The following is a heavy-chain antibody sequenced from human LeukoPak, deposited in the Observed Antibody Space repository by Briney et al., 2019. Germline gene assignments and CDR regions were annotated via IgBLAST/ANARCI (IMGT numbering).Heavy chain of an antibody. CDR3: ARATYGDYYFDY. CDR1: GGSISSYY. J-gene: IGHJ4*02. D-gene: IGHD4-17*01. V-gene: IGHV4-59*01. Sequence: SETRSLTCTVSGGSISSYYWSWIRQPPGKGLEWIGYIYYTGSTNYNPSLKSRVTISVDTSKNQFSLKLSSVTAADTAVYYCARATYGDYYFDYWGQGTLVTVSS. CDR2: IYYTGST.